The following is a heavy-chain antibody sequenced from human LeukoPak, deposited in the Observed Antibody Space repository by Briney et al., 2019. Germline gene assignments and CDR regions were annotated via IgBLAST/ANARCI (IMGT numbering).Heavy chain of an antibody. CDR1: GYTFTGYY. Sequence: ASVKVSCKTSGYTFTGYYMHWVRQAPGQGLEWMGWINPNSGGTNYAQKFQGRVTMTRDTSISTAYMELSRLRSDDTAVYYCARVGRGVIITYDYWGQGTLVTVSS. J-gene: IGHJ4*02. V-gene: IGHV1-2*02. CDR3: ARVGRGVIITYDY. CDR2: INPNSGGT. D-gene: IGHD3-10*01.